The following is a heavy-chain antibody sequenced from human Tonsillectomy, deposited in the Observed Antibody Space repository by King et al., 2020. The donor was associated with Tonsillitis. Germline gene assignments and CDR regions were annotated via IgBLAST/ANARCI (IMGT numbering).Heavy chain of an antibody. D-gene: IGHD3-22*01. V-gene: IGHV4-59*08. J-gene: IGHJ4*02. CDR2: IDYSGST. CDR1: GGSISSYY. Sequence: QLQESGPGLVKPSETLSLTCIVSGGSISSYYWSWIRQPPEKGLEWIGYIDYSGSTKYNPSLKSRVTMSVDTSKNHFSLKLNSVTAADPAVYYCARGHHYYDSSGTLLFDYWGQGTLVTVSS. CDR3: ARGHHYYDSSGTLLFDY.